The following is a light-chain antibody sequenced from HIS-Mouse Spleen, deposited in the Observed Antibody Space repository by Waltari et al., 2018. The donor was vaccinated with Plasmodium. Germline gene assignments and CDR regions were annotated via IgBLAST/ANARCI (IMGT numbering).Light chain of an antibody. J-gene: IGLJ3*02. CDR2: QDS. CDR3: QAWDSSTWV. Sequence: SYELTQPPSVSVSPGQTASITCSGDKLGDKYACWYQLKPGQSPLLVIYQDSKRPSGIPERFSGSNSGNTATLTISGTQAMDEADYYCQAWDSSTWVFGGGTKLTVL. V-gene: IGLV3-1*01. CDR1: KLGDKY.